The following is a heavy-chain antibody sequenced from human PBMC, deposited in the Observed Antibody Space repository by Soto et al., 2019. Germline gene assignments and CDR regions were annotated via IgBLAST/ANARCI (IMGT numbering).Heavy chain of an antibody. D-gene: IGHD2-2*01. V-gene: IGHV3-21*01. Sequence: GGSLRLSCAASGFTFSSYSMNWVRQAPGKGLEWVSSISSSSSYIYYADSVKGRFTISRDNAKNSLYLQMNSLRAEDTAVYYCARGNIVVVPAALPLDDAFDIWGQGTMVTVSS. CDR3: ARGNIVVVPAALPLDDAFDI. CDR1: GFTFSSYS. CDR2: ISSSSSYI. J-gene: IGHJ3*02.